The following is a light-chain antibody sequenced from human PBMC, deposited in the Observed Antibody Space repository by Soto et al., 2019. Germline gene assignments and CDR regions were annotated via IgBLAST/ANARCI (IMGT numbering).Light chain of an antibody. J-gene: IGLJ1*01. CDR2: EVS. CDR1: SSDVGGYNY. CDR3: SSYTSSSSPYV. Sequence: QSVLTQPASVSGSPGQSITISCTGTSSDVGGYNYVSWYQQHPGKAPKLMIHEVSNRPSGVSNRFSGSKSGNTASLTISGLQAEDEADYYCSSYTSSSSPYVFGTGTKVTLL. V-gene: IGLV2-14*01.